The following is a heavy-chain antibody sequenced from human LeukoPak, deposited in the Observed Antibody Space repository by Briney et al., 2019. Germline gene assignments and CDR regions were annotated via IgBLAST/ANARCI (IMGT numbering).Heavy chain of an antibody. CDR1: GFIVSNNY. CDR3: TQGSGFYYDY. D-gene: IGHD3-22*01. Sequence: GGSLRLSCVASGFIVSNNYMSWVRQAPGKGLEWVSVLYNAGSTYYADSVKGRFTISRDDSQNTLYLQMNSLTSDDTAVYYCTQGSGFYYDYWGQGTLVTVSS. CDR2: LYNAGST. J-gene: IGHJ4*02. V-gene: IGHV3-53*01.